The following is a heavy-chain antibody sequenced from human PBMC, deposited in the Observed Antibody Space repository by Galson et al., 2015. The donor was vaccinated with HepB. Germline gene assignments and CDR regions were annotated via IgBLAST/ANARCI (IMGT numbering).Heavy chain of an antibody. D-gene: IGHD2-21*01. V-gene: IGHV3-30*04. Sequence: SLRLSCAASGFTFSSYAMHWVRQAPGKGLEWVAVISYDGSNKYYADSVKGRFTISRDNSKNTLYLQMNSLRAEDTAVYYCASLRCGGECQGYDAFDIWGQGTMVTVSS. CDR3: ASLRCGGECQGYDAFDI. CDR2: ISYDGSNK. CDR1: GFTFSSYA. J-gene: IGHJ3*02.